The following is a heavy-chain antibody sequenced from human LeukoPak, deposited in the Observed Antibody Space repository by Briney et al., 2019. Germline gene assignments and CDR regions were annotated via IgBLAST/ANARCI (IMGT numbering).Heavy chain of an antibody. CDR1: GYTFTGNY. CDR2: INPNNGGT. V-gene: IGHV1-2*02. Sequence: ASVKVSCNASGYTFTGNYIHSVRQAPGQGLEWMGWINPNNGGTNFARKFQGRVTMTRDTSISTAYMELSSLTSDDTAVYYCARRAGTSWFVYWGQGTLVTVSS. J-gene: IGHJ4*02. CDR3: ARRAGTSWFVY. D-gene: IGHD6-13*01.